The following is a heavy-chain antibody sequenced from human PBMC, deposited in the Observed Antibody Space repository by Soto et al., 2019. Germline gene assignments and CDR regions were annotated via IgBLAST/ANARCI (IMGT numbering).Heavy chain of an antibody. CDR2: ISGSGGST. V-gene: IGHV3-23*01. Sequence: EVQLLESGGGLVQPGGSLRLSCAASGFTFSSYAMSWVRQAPGKGLEWVSAISGSGGSTYYADSVKGRFTISRDNSKNTLDLQINSLIAEDTAVYYWAKGRASVTSFWFDPLGQGTLVTVSS. CDR3: AKGRASVTSFWFDP. CDR1: GFTFSSYA. D-gene: IGHD4-17*01. J-gene: IGHJ5*02.